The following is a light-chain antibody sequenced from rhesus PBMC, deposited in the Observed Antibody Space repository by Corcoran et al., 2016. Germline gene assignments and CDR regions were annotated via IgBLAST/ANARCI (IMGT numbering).Light chain of an antibody. J-gene: IGKJ4*01. CDR2: GAS. CDR1: QSVGSY. V-gene: IGKV3-24*04. Sequence: ERATLSCRASQSVGSYLAWYKQKPGQAPRLLIYGASSRATGIPDRFSGSGSGTDFPLTISSLEPEDVGVYYCPQSSNVLTFGGGTKVELK. CDR3: PQSSNVLT.